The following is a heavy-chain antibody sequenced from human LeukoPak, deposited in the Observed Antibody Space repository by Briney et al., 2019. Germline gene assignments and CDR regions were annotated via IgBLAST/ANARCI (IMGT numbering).Heavy chain of an antibody. Sequence: SETLSLTCAVDGGSFSGYYWSWIRQPPGKGLEWIGEINHSGSTNYNPSLKSRVTISVDTSKNQFSLKLSSVTAADTAVYYCAGPYGSGSHHDDAFDIWGQGTMVTVSS. CDR3: AGPYGSGSHHDDAFDI. CDR2: INHSGST. D-gene: IGHD3-10*01. CDR1: GGSFSGYY. V-gene: IGHV4-34*01. J-gene: IGHJ3*02.